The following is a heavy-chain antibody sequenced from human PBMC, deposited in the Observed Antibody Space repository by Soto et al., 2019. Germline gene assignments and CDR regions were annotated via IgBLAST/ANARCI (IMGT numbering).Heavy chain of an antibody. J-gene: IGHJ4*02. CDR3: ARGEDGYNFCDF. CDR1: GFSFSSYA. CDR2: LSYDGSKK. D-gene: IGHD3-3*01. Sequence: GGSLRLSCAASGFSFSSYAMHWVRQAPGKGLEWVATLSYDGSKKFYADSVKGRFTISRDNSKDTSYLQMNSLRAEDTAVYYCARGEDGYNFCDFWGQGTLVTVSS. V-gene: IGHV3-33*01.